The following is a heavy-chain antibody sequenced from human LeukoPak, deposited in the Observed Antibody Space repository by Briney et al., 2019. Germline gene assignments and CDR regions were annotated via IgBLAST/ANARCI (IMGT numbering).Heavy chain of an antibody. CDR1: GGSISSSSYY. D-gene: IGHD3-22*01. J-gene: IGHJ4*02. CDR2: IYYSGST. V-gene: IGHV4-39*01. CDR3: ARHSYDSSGYYGDFDY. Sequence: SETLSLTCTVSGGSISSSSYYCGWIRQPPGKGLEWIGSIYYSGSTYYNPSLKSRVTISVDTSKNQSSLKLSSVTAADTAVYYCARHSYDSSGYYGDFDYWGQGTLVTVSS.